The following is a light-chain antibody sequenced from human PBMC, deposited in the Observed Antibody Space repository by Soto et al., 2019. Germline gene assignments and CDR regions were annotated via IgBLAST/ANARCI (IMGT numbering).Light chain of an antibody. CDR2: GAS. CDR3: QHYGSSLGVT. J-gene: IGKJ4*01. Sequence: EIVLTQSPGTLSLSPGERATLSCRASQSVSSSYLAWYQQKPGQAPRLLIYGASSRATGIPDRFSGSGSGTEFTLTISRLEPEDFAVYYCQHYGSSLGVTFGGGTKVDIK. CDR1: QSVSSSY. V-gene: IGKV3-20*01.